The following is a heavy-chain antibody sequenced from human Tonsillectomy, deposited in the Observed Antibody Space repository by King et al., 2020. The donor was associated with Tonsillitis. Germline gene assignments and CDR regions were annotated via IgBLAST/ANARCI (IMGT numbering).Heavy chain of an antibody. D-gene: IGHD3-3*01. J-gene: IGHJ5*02. Sequence: VQLVESGGGLVQPGGSLRLSCAASGFTFSHYWMHWVRLAPGKGLVWVSRTNIDGSITNYADSVKGRFTISRDNAKSTLYLQMNSLRAEDTAVYYCARQIGVVSWYHWGQGTLVTVPS. V-gene: IGHV3-74*01. CDR2: TNIDGSIT. CDR1: GFTFSHYW. CDR3: ARQIGVVSWYH.